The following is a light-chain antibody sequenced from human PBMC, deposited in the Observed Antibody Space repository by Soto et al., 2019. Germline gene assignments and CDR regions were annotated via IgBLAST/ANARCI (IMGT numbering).Light chain of an antibody. Sequence: QSVLTQPASVSGSPGQSITISCTGTSSDVGGYNYVSWYQQRPGKAPKLMIYDVSKRPSGVPYRFSGSKSGNTASLTISGLQAEDEADYYCCSYAGSYTYVFGTGTKVTVL. J-gene: IGLJ1*01. CDR3: CSYAGSYTYV. CDR2: DVS. CDR1: SSDVGGYNY. V-gene: IGLV2-11*01.